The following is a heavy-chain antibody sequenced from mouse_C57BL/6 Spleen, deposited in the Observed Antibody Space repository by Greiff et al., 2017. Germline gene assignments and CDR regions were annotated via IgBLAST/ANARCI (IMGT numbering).Heavy chain of an antibody. D-gene: IGHD2-4*01. CDR3: ARGDYDYDDGGAWFAC. Sequence: QVQLQQSGAELVKPGASVKMSCKASGYTFTTYPIEWMKQNHGKSLEWIGNFHPYNDDTKYNEKFKGKATLTVEKSSSTVYLELSRLTSDDSAVYYGARGDYDYDDGGAWFACWGQGTLVTVSA. V-gene: IGHV1-47*01. CDR2: FHPYNDDT. J-gene: IGHJ3*01. CDR1: GYTFTTYP.